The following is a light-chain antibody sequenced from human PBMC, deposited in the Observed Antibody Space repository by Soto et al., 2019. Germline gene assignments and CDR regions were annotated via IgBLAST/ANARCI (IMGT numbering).Light chain of an antibody. J-gene: IGLJ3*02. Sequence: QSVLTQPASASGSPGQSITISCSGTTSDVGGYDVVSWYQQHPGKAPKLMIFEVNQRPSGVSDRFSGSKSGNTASLTISGLQAGDEAHYYCCSFAGSSTFWVFGGGTKVTVL. V-gene: IGLV2-23*02. CDR1: TSDVGGYDV. CDR2: EVN. CDR3: CSFAGSSTFWV.